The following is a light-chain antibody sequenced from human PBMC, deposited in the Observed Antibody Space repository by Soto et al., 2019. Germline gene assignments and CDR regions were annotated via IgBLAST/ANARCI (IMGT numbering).Light chain of an antibody. J-gene: IGKJ1*01. Sequence: EIVMTQSPTTLSVSPGQRATLSCRASQSVSNNLSWYQQRPGQAPRLLIYGSSTRATGIPAIFSGSGPGTDFTLTISRLEPEDFAVYSCQQYGSSLRTFGQGTKVDIK. V-gene: IGKV3-20*01. CDR1: QSVSNN. CDR2: GSS. CDR3: QQYGSSLRT.